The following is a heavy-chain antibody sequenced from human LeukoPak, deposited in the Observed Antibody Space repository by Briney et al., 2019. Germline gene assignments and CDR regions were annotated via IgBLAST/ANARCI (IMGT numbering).Heavy chain of an antibody. V-gene: IGHV1-18*01. D-gene: IGHD6-13*01. CDR1: GYTFTSYG. CDR3: ARDQYCSSWCGGAFDI. CDR2: ISAYNGNT. J-gene: IGHJ3*02. Sequence: ASVKVSCKASGYTFTSYGISWVRQAPGQGLEWMGWISAYNGNTNYAQKLQGRVTMTTDTSTSTAYMELRSLRSDDTAVYYCARDQYCSSWCGGAFDIWGQGTMVTVSS.